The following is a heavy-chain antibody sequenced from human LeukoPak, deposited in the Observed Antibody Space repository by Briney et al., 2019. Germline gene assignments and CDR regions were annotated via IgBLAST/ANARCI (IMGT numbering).Heavy chain of an antibody. J-gene: IGHJ2*01. CDR1: GGSISSGDYY. V-gene: IGHV4-30-4*02. D-gene: IGHD3-22*01. CDR2: IYYSGST. CDR3: ARDRGLGRYYDSSGYYWYFDL. Sequence: SETLSLTCTVSGGSISSGDYYWSWIRQPPGKGLEWIGYIYYSGSTYYNPSLKSRVTISVDTSKNQFSLKLSSVTAADTAVYYCARDRGLGRYYDSSGYYWYFDLWGRGTLVTVSS.